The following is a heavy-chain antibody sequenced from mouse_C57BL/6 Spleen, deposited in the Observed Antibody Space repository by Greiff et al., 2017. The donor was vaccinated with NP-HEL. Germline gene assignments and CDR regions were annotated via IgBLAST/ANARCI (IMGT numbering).Heavy chain of an antibody. J-gene: IGHJ2*01. CDR3: ATGDY. CDR2: ISYDGSN. V-gene: IGHV3-6*01. Sequence: DVQLQESGPGLVKPSQSLSLTCSVTGYSITSGYYWNWIRQFPGNKLEWMGYISYDGSNNYNPSLKNRISITRDTSKNQFFLKLNSVTTEDTATYYCATGDYWGQGTTLTVSS. CDR1: GYSITSGYY.